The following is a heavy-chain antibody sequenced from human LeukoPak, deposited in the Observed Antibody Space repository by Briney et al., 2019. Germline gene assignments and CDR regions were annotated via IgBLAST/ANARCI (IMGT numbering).Heavy chain of an antibody. V-gene: IGHV3-7*01. CDR3: ARIRFGESYAPKSYYYYYMDV. CDR2: IKQDGSEK. Sequence: GGSLRLSCAASEFTLSSYWMSWVRQAPGKGLEWVANIKQDGSEKYYVDSVKGRFTISRDNAKNSLYLQMNRLRVEDTAVYYCARIRFGESYAPKSYYYYYMDVWGIGTTVTISS. CDR1: EFTLSSYW. J-gene: IGHJ6*03. D-gene: IGHD3-10*01.